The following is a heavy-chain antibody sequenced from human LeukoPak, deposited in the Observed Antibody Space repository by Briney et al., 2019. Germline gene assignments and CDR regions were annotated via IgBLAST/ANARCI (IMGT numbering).Heavy chain of an antibody. CDR3: AKDILNSLGATYLDY. CDR2: ISGSGGST. Sequence: GGSLRLSCAVSGFTFSSYAMSWVRQAPGKGLEWVSTISGSGGSTYDADSVKGRFTISRDNSKNTLYLQMNSLRAEDTAVYYCAKDILNSLGATYLDYWGQGTLVTVSS. V-gene: IGHV3-23*01. CDR1: GFTFSSYA. D-gene: IGHD1-26*01. J-gene: IGHJ4*02.